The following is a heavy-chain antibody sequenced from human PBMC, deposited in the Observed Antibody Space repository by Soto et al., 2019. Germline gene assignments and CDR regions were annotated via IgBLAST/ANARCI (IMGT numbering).Heavy chain of an antibody. CDR1: GFTFSDYA. Sequence: GGSLRLSCTASGFTFSDYAMAWVRQAPGKGLEWVSTISGGGDSTYYADSVKGRFTISRDNARKTLYLQMNSLRAEDTAVYYCAKALRYFDWLLRPWNSMDVWGQGTTVTVSS. CDR3: AKALRYFDWLLRPWNSMDV. V-gene: IGHV3-23*01. CDR2: ISGGGDST. J-gene: IGHJ6*02. D-gene: IGHD3-9*01.